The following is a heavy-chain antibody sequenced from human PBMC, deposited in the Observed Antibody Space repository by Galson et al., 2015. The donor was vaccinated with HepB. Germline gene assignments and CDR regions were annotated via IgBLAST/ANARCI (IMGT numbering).Heavy chain of an antibody. CDR3: RAGYSSSREQGGD. CDR2: ITNKASSYAT. D-gene: IGHD6-13*01. Sequence: SLRLSCAASGFTFSGSAMHWVRQASGKGLEWVGRITNKASSYATTYAASVKGRFTISRDDSKNTAYLQMNSLKTEDTAIYYCRAGYSSSREQGGDWGQGTLVTVSS. J-gene: IGHJ4*02. CDR1: GFTFSGSA. V-gene: IGHV3-73*01.